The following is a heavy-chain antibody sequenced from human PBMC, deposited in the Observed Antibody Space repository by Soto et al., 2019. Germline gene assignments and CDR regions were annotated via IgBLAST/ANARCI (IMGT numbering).Heavy chain of an antibody. V-gene: IGHV1-18*01. D-gene: IGHD6-19*01. CDR2: ISGYNGNT. J-gene: IGHJ6*02. CDR3: AREGPVAGSPLPESYYGMDV. Sequence: QVQLVQSGAEVKKPGASVKVSCKASGYTFTSYGISWVRQAPGQGLEWMGWISGYNGNTNYAQKLQGRVTMTTDTSRSTAYREVRSLRSDDTAVYFCAREGPVAGSPLPESYYGMDVWGQGTTVNVSS. CDR1: GYTFTSYG.